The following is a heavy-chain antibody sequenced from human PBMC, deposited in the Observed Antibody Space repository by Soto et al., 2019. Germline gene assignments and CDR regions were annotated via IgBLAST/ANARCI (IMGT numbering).Heavy chain of an antibody. CDR1: GFTFSSYE. CDR3: ARDGFCTSTNCRMGNWFDP. V-gene: IGHV4-34*01. D-gene: IGHD2-2*03. CDR2: INHRGRT. Sequence: GSLRLSCAASGFTFSSYEMNWVRQAPGKGLEWIGAINHRGRTYNPSLESRVTMSVDTSKNQFSLKLSSVTAADTAVYYCARDGFCTSTNCRMGNWFDPWGQGTLVTVSS. J-gene: IGHJ5*02.